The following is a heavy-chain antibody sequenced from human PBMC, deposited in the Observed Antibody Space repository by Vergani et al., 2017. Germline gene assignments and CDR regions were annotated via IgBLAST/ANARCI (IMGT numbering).Heavy chain of an antibody. D-gene: IGHD5-18*01. CDR2: INSDGSSI. V-gene: IGHV3-74*01. J-gene: IGHJ4*02. Sequence: EVQLVDSGGGLVQPGGSLRPSCAASVFTFSSYWMHWVRHAPGKGRVWVSRINSDGSSINYADSVKGRFTISRENAKNTLYLQMNSLRAEDTAVYCCARAPGGYTYDYSFDYWGQGTLVTVSS. CDR3: ARAPGGYTYDYSFDY. CDR1: VFTFSSYW.